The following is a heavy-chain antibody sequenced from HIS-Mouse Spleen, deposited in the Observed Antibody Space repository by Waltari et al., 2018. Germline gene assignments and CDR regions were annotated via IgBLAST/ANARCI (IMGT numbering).Heavy chain of an antibody. J-gene: IGHJ2*01. CDR1: GGSLSSSSYY. CDR2: IYYSGST. Sequence: QLPLQESGPGLVKPSETLSLTSSVSGGSLSSSSYYWGWIRQPPGKGLEWIGSIYYSGSTYYNPSLKSRVTISVDTSKNQFSLKLSSVTAADTAVYYCAREIPYSSSWYDWYFDLWGRGTLVTVSS. CDR3: AREIPYSSSWYDWYFDL. D-gene: IGHD6-13*01. V-gene: IGHV4-39*07.